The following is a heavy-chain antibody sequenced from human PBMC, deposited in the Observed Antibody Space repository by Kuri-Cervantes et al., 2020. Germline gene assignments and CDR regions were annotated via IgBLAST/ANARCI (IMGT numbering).Heavy chain of an antibody. CDR1: GFTFSDYS. CDR3: AKEGSWSGWPMEYFQH. J-gene: IGHJ1*01. Sequence: GESLKISCAASGFTFSDYSMNWVRQAPGKGLECLSSISSSSSYIYYADSVKGRFTISRDNSKNTLYLQMNSLRAEDTAVYYCAKEGSWSGWPMEYFQHWGQGTLVTVSS. CDR2: ISSSSSYI. V-gene: IGHV3-21*01. D-gene: IGHD6-19*01.